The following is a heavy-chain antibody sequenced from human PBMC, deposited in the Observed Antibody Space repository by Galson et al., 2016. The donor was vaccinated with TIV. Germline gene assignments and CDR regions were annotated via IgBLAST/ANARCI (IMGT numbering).Heavy chain of an antibody. D-gene: IGHD6-19*01. CDR3: ARSDSSCKNALAV. J-gene: IGHJ3*01. Sequence: SVKVSCKASGYSFTGYFMHWVRQAPGQGLEWMGWINPKTGATTYAQECQGRITMTRDTSASTVYMALNRLQSDDTAVYHGARSDSSCKNALAVWGQGTTVTVS. CDR2: INPKTGAT. V-gene: IGHV1-2*02. CDR1: GYSFTGYF.